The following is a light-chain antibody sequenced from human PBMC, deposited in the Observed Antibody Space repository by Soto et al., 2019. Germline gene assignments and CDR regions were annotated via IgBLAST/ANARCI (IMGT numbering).Light chain of an antibody. CDR2: GAS. J-gene: IGKJ4*01. CDR1: QSLSGNY. CDR3: QQYRRSPVT. Sequence: EIVLTQSPGTVSLSPGDRATLSCRASQSLSGNYLPWYQQKPGQAPRLLISGASSRATGIPDRFTGSGSGTDFILTINRLEPGDFAVYYCQQYRRSPVTFGGGTKVEIK. V-gene: IGKV3-20*01.